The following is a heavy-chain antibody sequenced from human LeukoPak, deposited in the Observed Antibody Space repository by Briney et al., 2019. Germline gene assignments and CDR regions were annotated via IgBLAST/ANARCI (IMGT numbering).Heavy chain of an antibody. CDR3: GTVHRYNWFDP. V-gene: IGHV3-7*01. J-gene: IGHJ5*02. Sequence: GGSLRLSCTASGFRFSTYWMSWVRQAPGKGLEWVAKIKQDGNEKDYVDSVKGRFTNSRDNAEQSLYLQMNSLRADDTAVYYCGTVHRYNWFDPWGQGTLVTVSS. CDR1: GFRFSTYW. D-gene: IGHD1/OR15-1a*01. CDR2: IKQDGNEK.